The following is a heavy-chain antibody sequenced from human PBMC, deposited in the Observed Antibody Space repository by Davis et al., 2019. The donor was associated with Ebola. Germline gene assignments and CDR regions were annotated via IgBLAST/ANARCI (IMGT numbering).Heavy chain of an antibody. D-gene: IGHD5-12*01. CDR1: GYTFTRYG. Sequence: AASVKVSCKASGYTFTRYGISWLRQAPGQGLEWMGWISGYNGDTNHAQKFQGRVPMTTDTSTSTAYMELRSLRSDDTAVYYCARAAAYSGYVGSWGQGTLVTVSS. CDR3: ARAAAYSGYVGS. CDR2: ISGYNGDT. V-gene: IGHV1-18*01. J-gene: IGHJ4*02.